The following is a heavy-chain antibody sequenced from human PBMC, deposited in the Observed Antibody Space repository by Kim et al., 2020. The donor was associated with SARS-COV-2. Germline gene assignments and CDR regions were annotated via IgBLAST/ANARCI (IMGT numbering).Heavy chain of an antibody. V-gene: IGHV3-53*04. CDR3: ASMVATRYYGMDV. Sequence: SADSVKGRFTISRHNSKNTLYLQMNSLRAEDTAVYYCASMVATRYYGMDVWGQGTTVTVSS. J-gene: IGHJ6*02. D-gene: IGHD5-12*01.